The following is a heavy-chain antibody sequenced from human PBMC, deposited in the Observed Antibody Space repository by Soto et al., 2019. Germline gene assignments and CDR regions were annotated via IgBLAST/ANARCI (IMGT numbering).Heavy chain of an antibody. Sequence: PSETLSLTCTVSGGSISSGDYYWSWIRRPPGKGLEWIGYIYYSGSTYYNPSLKSRVTISVDTSKNQFSLKLSSVTAADTAVYYCARVGLGELLAHGMDVWGQGTTVTVSS. V-gene: IGHV4-30-4*01. CDR2: IYYSGST. J-gene: IGHJ6*02. CDR1: GGSISSGDYY. CDR3: ARVGLGELLAHGMDV. D-gene: IGHD3-10*01.